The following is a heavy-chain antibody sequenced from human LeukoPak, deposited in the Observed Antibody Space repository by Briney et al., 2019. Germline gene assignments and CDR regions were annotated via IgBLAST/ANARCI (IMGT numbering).Heavy chain of an antibody. CDR3: ARDRETGYYGSGSSDY. J-gene: IGHJ4*02. CDR2: IYSGGST. D-gene: IGHD3-10*01. V-gene: IGHV3-66*01. Sequence: GGSLRLSCAASGFTVSSNYMSWVRQAPGKGLEWVSVIYSGGSTYYADSVKGRFTISRDNSKNTLYLQMNSLRAEDTAVYYCARDRETGYYGSGSSDYWGQGTLVTVSS. CDR1: GFTVSSNY.